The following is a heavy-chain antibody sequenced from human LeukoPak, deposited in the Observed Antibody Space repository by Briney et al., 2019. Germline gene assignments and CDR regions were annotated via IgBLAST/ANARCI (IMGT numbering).Heavy chain of an antibody. CDR2: IYYSGST. V-gene: IGHV4-59*12. CDR3: ARDSSSSSSLGY. J-gene: IGHJ4*02. Sequence: PSETLSLTCTVSGGSISSYYWSWIRQPPGKGLEWIGYIYYSGSTNYNPSLKSRVTISVDTSKNQFSLKLSSVTAADTAVYYCARDSSSSSSLGYWGQGTLVTVSS. D-gene: IGHD6-13*01. CDR1: GGSISSYY.